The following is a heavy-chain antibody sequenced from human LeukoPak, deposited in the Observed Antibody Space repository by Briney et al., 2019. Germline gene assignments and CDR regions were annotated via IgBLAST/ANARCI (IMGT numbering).Heavy chain of an antibody. V-gene: IGHV3-30*18. CDR1: GFTFSSYG. Sequence: GGSLRLSCAASGFTFSSYGMHWVRQAPGKGLEWVAVISYDGSNKYYADSVKGRFTISRDNSKNTLYLQMNSLRAEDTAVYYCAKSPLDGYNWWFDPWGQGTLVTVSS. J-gene: IGHJ5*02. CDR3: AKSPLDGYNWWFDP. D-gene: IGHD5-24*01. CDR2: ISYDGSNK.